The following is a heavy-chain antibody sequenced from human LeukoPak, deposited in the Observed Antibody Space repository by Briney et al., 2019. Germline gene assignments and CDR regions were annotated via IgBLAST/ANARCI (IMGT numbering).Heavy chain of an antibody. CDR3: ARDLDWGAFDA. CDR1: GFTFPRHG. D-gene: IGHD3-9*01. Sequence: GGTLRLSCAASGFTFPRHGINWVRQAPGKGLEWVSGISPSGSILYYADSVKGRFTISRDNSKNTVSLQMNSLRAEDTALYYCARDLDWGAFDAWGQGTLVTVSS. J-gene: IGHJ5*02. CDR2: ISPSGSIL. V-gene: IGHV3-23*01.